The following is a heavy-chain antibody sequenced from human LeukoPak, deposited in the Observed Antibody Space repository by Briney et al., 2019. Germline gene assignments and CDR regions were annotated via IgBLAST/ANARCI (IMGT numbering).Heavy chain of an antibody. D-gene: IGHD6-19*01. CDR3: AKELAVAGLSPFDY. J-gene: IGHJ4*02. V-gene: IGHV3-23*01. CDR1: GLTFTTYA. Sequence: GGSLRLSCAVSGLTFTTYAMSWVRQAPGKGLEWVSAISGSGGSTYYADSVKGRFTISRDNSKNTLYLQMNSLRAEDTAVYYCAKELAVAGLSPFDYWGQGTLVTVSS. CDR2: ISGSGGST.